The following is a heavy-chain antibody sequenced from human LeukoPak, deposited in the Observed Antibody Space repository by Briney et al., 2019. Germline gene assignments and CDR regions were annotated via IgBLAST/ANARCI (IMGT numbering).Heavy chain of an antibody. J-gene: IGHJ4*02. CDR2: INPNSGGT. D-gene: IGHD6-19*01. CDR3: ARAGIAVAGFDY. CDR1: GYTFTDYY. Sequence: ASVKVSCKASGYTFTDYYMHWVRQAPGQGLEWMGWINPNSGGTNYAQKFQGRVTMTTDTSISTAYMEVSRLRSDDTAVYYCARAGIAVAGFDYWGQGTLVTVSS. V-gene: IGHV1-2*02.